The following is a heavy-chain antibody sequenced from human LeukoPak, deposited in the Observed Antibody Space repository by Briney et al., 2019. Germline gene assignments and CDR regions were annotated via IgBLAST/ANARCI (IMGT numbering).Heavy chain of an antibody. D-gene: IGHD3-10*01. J-gene: IGHJ4*02. Sequence: ASVKVSCKASGYTFTNYAMHWVRQAPGQRLEWMGWINTGGDAAYSQRFQGRVTIISDTSASTAYMDLSNLRSEDTAVYYCAREGFGSGTNLEVGYFDYWGQGSLVTVSS. V-gene: IGHV1-3*04. CDR1: GYTFTNYA. CDR2: INTGGDA. CDR3: AREGFGSGTNLEVGYFDY.